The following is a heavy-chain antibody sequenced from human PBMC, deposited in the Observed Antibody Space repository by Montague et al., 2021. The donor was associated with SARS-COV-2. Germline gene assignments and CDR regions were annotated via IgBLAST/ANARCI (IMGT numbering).Heavy chain of an antibody. V-gene: IGHV4-34*01. J-gene: IGHJ4*02. D-gene: IGHD2-15*01. CDR1: GGSFGVHY. Sequence: SETLSLTCAVYGGSFGVHYWSWVRQPPGKGLEWIGEINRIGHTNHNPSLESRFTISVDTSKNHFSLRLSAVTAADTARYYCARAQNICFIANCVNYFDLWGLGALVTVSS. CDR3: ARAQNICFIANCVNYFDL. CDR2: INRIGHT.